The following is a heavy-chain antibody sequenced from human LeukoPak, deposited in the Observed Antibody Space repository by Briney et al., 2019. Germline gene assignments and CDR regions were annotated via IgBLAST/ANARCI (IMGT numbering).Heavy chain of an antibody. Sequence: PGGSLRLSCAASGFTFSSYSMNWVRQAPGKGLEWVSSISSSSSYIYYADSVKGRFTISRDNAKNSLYLQMNSLRAEDTAVYYCARDSGSYYEAAVDIWGQGTMVTVSS. V-gene: IGHV3-21*01. J-gene: IGHJ3*02. D-gene: IGHD1-26*01. CDR3: ARDSGSYYEAAVDI. CDR2: ISSSSSYI. CDR1: GFTFSSYS.